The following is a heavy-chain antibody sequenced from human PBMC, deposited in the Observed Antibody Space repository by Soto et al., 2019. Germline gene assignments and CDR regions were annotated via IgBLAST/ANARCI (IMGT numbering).Heavy chain of an antibody. CDR2: ISGRGVDT. D-gene: IGHD1-26*01. J-gene: IGHJ4*02. Sequence: GGSLRLSCAASGFSFSSLAMSWVRQAPGKGLEWVSSISGRGVDTLYADSVKGRFTISRDNSRNTLYLQVNSLRTEDTALYYCAKDKGGSSAGAFDYWGQGTLVTVSS. V-gene: IGHV3-23*01. CDR3: AKDKGGSSAGAFDY. CDR1: GFSFSSLA.